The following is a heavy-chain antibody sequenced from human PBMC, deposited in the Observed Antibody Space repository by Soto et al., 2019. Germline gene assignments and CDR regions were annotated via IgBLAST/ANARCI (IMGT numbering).Heavy chain of an antibody. Sequence: QVQLVESGGGVVQPGRSLRLSCAASGFTFSSYAMHWVRQAPGKGLEWVAVISYDGSNKYYADSVKGRFTISRDNSKNTLSLQMNSLRAEDTAVYYCARDEITMVRGVPYYYYYGMDVWGQGTTVTVSS. D-gene: IGHD3-10*01. CDR3: ARDEITMVRGVPYYYYYGMDV. CDR2: ISYDGSNK. V-gene: IGHV3-30-3*01. CDR1: GFTFSSYA. J-gene: IGHJ6*02.